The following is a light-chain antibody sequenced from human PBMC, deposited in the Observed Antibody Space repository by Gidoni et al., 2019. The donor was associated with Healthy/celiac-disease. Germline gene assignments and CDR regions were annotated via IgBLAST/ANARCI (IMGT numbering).Light chain of an antibody. CDR3: CSYAGSYTFWV. CDR2: DVS. J-gene: IGLJ3*02. CDR1: SSYVGRYHS. Sequence: QSALTQPRSVSASPGQSVTISCTGTSSYVGRYHSVSWYQQHPGKAPKLMSYDVSKRPSGVPDRFSGSKSGNTASLNISWLQAEDEADYYCCSYAGSYTFWVFGGGTKLTVL. V-gene: IGLV2-11*01.